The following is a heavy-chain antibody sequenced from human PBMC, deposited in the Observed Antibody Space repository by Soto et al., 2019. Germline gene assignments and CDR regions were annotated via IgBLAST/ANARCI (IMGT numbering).Heavy chain of an antibody. Sequence: SVKVSCKASGGTFSSYAISWLRQSPGQGLEWMGGIIPIFGTANYAQKFQGRVTITADKSTSTAYMELSSLRSEDTAVYYCARDKSIAARPASTDYYYGMDVWGQGTTVTVSS. D-gene: IGHD6-6*01. V-gene: IGHV1-69*06. CDR1: GGTFSSYA. J-gene: IGHJ6*02. CDR3: ARDKSIAARPASTDYYYGMDV. CDR2: IIPIFGTA.